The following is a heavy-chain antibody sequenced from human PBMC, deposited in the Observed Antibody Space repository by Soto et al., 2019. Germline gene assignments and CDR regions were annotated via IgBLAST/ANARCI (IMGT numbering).Heavy chain of an antibody. J-gene: IGHJ6*02. CDR3: ARVIPSYYYYGMDV. CDR2: IYSGGST. Sequence: GGSLRLSCAASGFTVSSNYMSWVRQAPGKGLEWVSVIYSGGSTYYADSVKGRFTISRDNSKNTLYLQMNSLRAEDTAVYYCARVIPSYYYYGMDVWGQGTTVTVSS. CDR1: GFTVSSNY. V-gene: IGHV3-66*01.